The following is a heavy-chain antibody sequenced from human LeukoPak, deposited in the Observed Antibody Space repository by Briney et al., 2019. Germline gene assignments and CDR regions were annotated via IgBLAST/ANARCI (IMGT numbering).Heavy chain of an antibody. V-gene: IGHV5-51*01. J-gene: IGHJ6*03. CDR1: GYSFTSYW. D-gene: IGHD3-3*01. Sequence: GESLKISCKGSGYSFTSYWIGWVRQMPGKGLEWMGIIYPGDSDTRYSPSFQGQVTISADKSISTAYLQWSSLKASDTAMYYCARLSYDFWSGYRNMDVWGKGTTVTVSS. CDR2: IYPGDSDT. CDR3: ARLSYDFWSGYRNMDV.